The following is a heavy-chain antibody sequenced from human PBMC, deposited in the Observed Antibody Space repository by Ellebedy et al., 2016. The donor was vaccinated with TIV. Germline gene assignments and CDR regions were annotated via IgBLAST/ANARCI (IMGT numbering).Heavy chain of an antibody. CDR2: IIPIFGTP. V-gene: IGHV1-69*06. Sequence: AASVKVSCKASGGTFSSYSMIWVRQAPGQGLEWMGGIIPIFGTPDYAQSFQGRVTITADTSTSTAYMELSSLRSEDTAVYYCARGTYSSSWYGMDFWGQGTPVTASS. CDR3: ARGTYSSSWYGMDF. CDR1: GGTFSSYS. J-gene: IGHJ4*02. D-gene: IGHD6-13*01.